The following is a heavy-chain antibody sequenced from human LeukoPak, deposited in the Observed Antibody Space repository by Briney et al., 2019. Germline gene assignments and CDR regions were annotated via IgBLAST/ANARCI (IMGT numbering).Heavy chain of an antibody. CDR3: AKGLERESRLDS. D-gene: IGHD1-1*01. CDR1: GFTFSSYG. J-gene: IGHJ4*02. Sequence: GGSLRLSCAASGFTFSSYGMHWVRQAPGKGLEWAAFIRYDGSNKYYADSVKGRFTISRDNSKNTLYLQMNSLRAADTAVYYCAKGLERESRLDSWGQGTLVTVSS. V-gene: IGHV3-30*02. CDR2: IRYDGSNK.